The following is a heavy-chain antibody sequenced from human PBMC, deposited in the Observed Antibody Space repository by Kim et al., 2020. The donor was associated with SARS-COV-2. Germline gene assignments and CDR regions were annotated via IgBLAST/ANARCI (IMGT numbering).Heavy chain of an antibody. D-gene: IGHD3-9*01. V-gene: IGHV3-15*01. CDR2: IKSKTDGGTT. CDR3: TTDPLHYDILTGYYHYYYGMDV. CDR1: GFTFSNAW. J-gene: IGHJ6*02. Sequence: GGSLRLSCAASGFTFSNAWMSWVRQAPGKGLEWVGRIKSKTDGGTTDYAAPVKGRFTISRDDSKNTLYLQMNSLKTEDTAVYYCTTDPLHYDILTGYYHYYYGMDVWGQGTTVTVSS.